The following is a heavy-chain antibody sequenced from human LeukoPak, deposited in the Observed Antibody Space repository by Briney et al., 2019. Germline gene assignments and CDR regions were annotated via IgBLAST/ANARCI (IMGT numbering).Heavy chain of an antibody. D-gene: IGHD6-13*01. V-gene: IGHV4-59*01. CDR1: GGSISSYY. J-gene: IGHJ4*02. CDR2: IYYSGST. CDR3: ARVKGAAAYFDY. Sequence: SETLSLTCTVSGGSISSYYWSWIRQPPGKGLEWIGYIYYSGSTNYNPSLKSRVTISVDTSKNQFSLKLSSVTAADTAVYYCARVKGAAAYFDYWGQGTLVTVSS.